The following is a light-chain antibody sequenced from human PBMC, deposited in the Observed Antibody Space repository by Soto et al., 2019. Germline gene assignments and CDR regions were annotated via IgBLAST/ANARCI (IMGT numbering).Light chain of an antibody. V-gene: IGLV2-14*03. CDR3: QSYDSSLSGSV. J-gene: IGLJ1*01. CDR2: SNT. Sequence: QSPLTHPASVSGSPGQSITISCPGTSSDVGGYNYVSWYQQQSGTAPKLLIYSNTNRPSGVPDRFSGSRSGTSASLAITGLQAEDEADYYCQSYDSSLSGSVFGTGNKVTVL. CDR1: SSDVGGYNY.